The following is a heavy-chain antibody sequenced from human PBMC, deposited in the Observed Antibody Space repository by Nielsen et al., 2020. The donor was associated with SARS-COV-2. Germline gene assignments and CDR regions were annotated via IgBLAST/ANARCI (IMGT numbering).Heavy chain of an antibody. CDR1: GYTFTSFA. J-gene: IGHJ4*02. D-gene: IGHD6-19*01. CDR3: ARITPSSGWDY. Sequence: SVKVSCKTSGYTFTSFAIHWVRQAPGQSLEWMGWINAGNGNTKYSQKFQGRITMTRDTSANTAYMELSSLSSEDTAVYYCARITPSSGWDYWGQGTLVTVSS. V-gene: IGHV1-3*01. CDR2: INAGNGNT.